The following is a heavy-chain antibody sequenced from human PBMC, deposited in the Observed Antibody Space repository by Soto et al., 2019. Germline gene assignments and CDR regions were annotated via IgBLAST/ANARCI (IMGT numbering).Heavy chain of an antibody. CDR1: GYTFTSYG. CDR3: ARDNPPFDP. CDR2: ISAYNGNT. V-gene: IGHV1-18*01. J-gene: IGHJ5*02. Sequence: QVQLVQSGAEVKKPGASVKVSCKASGYTFTSYGISWVRQAPGQGLEWMGWISAYNGNTKYAQKVQGRVTMTTATSTNTASMALRSLRSDDTAVYYCARDNPPFDPWGQGTLVTVSS.